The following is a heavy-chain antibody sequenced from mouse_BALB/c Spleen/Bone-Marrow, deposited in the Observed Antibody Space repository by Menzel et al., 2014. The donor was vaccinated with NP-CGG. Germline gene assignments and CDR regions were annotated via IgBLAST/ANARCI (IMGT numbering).Heavy chain of an antibody. CDR3: TRSLRLFDY. J-gene: IGHJ2*01. CDR1: GFTFSNYW. D-gene: IGHD1-1*01. Sequence: EVKLMESGGGLVQPGGSMKLSCVASGFTFSNYWMNWVRQSPEKGLEWVAEIRLKSNNYATHYAESVKGRFTISRDDSKSSVYLQMNNLRHEDTGIYYCTRSLRLFDYWGQGTTLTVSS. V-gene: IGHV6-6*02. CDR2: IRLKSNNYAT.